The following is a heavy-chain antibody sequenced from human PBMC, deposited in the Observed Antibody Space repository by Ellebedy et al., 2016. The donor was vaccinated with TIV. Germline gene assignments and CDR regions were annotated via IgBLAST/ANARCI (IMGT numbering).Heavy chain of an antibody. J-gene: IGHJ6*02. V-gene: IGHV4-34*01. CDR2: INHGGST. CDR1: GGSFSGYY. Sequence: SETLSLTXAVYGGSFSGYYWTWIRQPPGKGLEWIGEINHGGSTNYNPSLKSRVTISVDTSKNQFSLKLSSVTAADTAVYYCARGRRGSYYYGSGSYYYYGMDVWGQGTTVTVSS. CDR3: ARGRRGSYYYGSGSYYYYGMDV. D-gene: IGHD3-10*01.